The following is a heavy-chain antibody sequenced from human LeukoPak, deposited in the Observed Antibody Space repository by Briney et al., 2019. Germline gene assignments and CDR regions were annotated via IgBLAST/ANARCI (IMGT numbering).Heavy chain of an antibody. Sequence: SETLSLTCTVSGGSISSSRYYWGWIRQPPGKGLEWIGSIYYSGSTYYNPSLKSRVTISVDTSKNQFSLKLSSVTAADTAVYYCARLRYYDFWSGYIYWGQGTLVTVSS. D-gene: IGHD3-3*01. CDR3: ARLRYYDFWSGYIY. J-gene: IGHJ4*02. CDR1: GGSISSSRYY. CDR2: IYYSGST. V-gene: IGHV4-39*01.